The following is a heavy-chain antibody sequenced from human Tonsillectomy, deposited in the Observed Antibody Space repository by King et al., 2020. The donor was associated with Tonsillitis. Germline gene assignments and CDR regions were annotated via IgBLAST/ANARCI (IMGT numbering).Heavy chain of an antibody. CDR1: GGSISGYY. V-gene: IGHV4-59*01. CDR3: ARAYYGDYEENYYMDV. D-gene: IGHD4-17*01. J-gene: IGHJ6*03. Sequence: VQLQESGPGLVKPSETLSLTCTVSGGSISGYYWSWIRQPPGKGLEWIGYIYYSGSTNYNPSLKSRVTISVDTSKNQFSLKLSSVTAADTAVYYCARAYYGDYEENYYMDVWGKGTTVTVSS. CDR2: IYYSGST.